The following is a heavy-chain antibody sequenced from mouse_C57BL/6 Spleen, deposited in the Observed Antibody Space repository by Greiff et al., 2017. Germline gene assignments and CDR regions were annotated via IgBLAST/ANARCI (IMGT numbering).Heavy chain of an antibody. CDR2: IYPGDGDT. CDR3: AREAQATGYAMDY. D-gene: IGHD3-2*02. J-gene: IGHJ4*01. Sequence: QVQLKESGPELVKPGASVKISCKASGYAFSSSWMNWVKQRPGKGLEWIGRIYPGDGDTNYNGKFKGKATLTADKSSSTAYMQLSSLTSEDSAVYFRAREAQATGYAMDYWGQGTSVTVSS. CDR1: GYAFSSSW. V-gene: IGHV1-82*01.